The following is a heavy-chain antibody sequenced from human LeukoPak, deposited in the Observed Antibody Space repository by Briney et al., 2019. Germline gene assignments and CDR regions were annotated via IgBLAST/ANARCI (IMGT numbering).Heavy chain of an antibody. V-gene: IGHV3-74*01. CDR1: GFTFSSYW. Sequence: PGGSLRLSCAASGFTFSSYWMHWVRQAPGKGLVWVSRINSDGSSTSYADSVKGRFTISRANAKNTLYLQMNRPRAEATAVYYCARVGYDVYESFDIWGQGTMVTVSA. J-gene: IGHJ3*02. CDR2: INSDGSST. D-gene: IGHD2-8*01. CDR3: ARVGYDVYESFDI.